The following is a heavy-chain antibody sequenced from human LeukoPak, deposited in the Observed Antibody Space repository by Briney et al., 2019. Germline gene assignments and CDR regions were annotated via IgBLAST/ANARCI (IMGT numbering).Heavy chain of an antibody. D-gene: IGHD2-15*01. V-gene: IGHV4-59*01. J-gene: IGHJ4*02. Sequence: SETLSLTCTVSGGSISGYYWSWIRQPPGKGLEWIAFIYYTGSTNYNPSLKSRVTLSVDTSKNQFSLELSSVTAADTAVYYCAREVGYCSGGSCYSYFDYWGQGTLVTVSS. CDR2: IYYTGST. CDR3: AREVGYCSGGSCYSYFDY. CDR1: GGSISGYY.